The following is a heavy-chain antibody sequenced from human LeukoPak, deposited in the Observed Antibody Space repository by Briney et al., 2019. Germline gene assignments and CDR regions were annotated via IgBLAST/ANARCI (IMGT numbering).Heavy chain of an antibody. J-gene: IGHJ4*02. CDR1: VYTFTGCY. CDR3: ARVVTCSGGSCYSHFDY. Sequence: ASVKVSCKASVYTFTGCYMHWVRQAPGQGLEWMGWINPNSGGTNYAQKFQGRVTMTRDTSISTAYMELSRLRSDDTAVYYCARVVTCSGGSCYSHFDYWGQGTLVTVSS. D-gene: IGHD2-15*01. V-gene: IGHV1-2*02. CDR2: INPNSGGT.